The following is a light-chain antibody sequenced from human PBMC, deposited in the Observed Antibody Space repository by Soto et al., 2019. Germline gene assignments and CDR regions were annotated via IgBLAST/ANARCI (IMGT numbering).Light chain of an antibody. CDR2: RVS. V-gene: IGLV3-9*01. J-gene: IGLJ2*01. CDR1: NIGSKN. CDR3: QVWDSSTPVV. Sequence: SSELTQPLSVSVALGQTARITCGGNNIGSKNVHWYQQKPGQAPVLVIYRVSNRPSGIPERFSGSNSGNTATLTISRAQAGDEADYYCQVWDSSTPVVFGGGTQLTVL.